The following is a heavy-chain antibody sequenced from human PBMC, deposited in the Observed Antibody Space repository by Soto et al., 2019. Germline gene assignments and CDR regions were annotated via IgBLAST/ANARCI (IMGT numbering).Heavy chain of an antibody. CDR1: GFSFKTSGEG. Sequence: QITLKESGPTLVKPTQTLTLTCSFSGFSFKTSGEGVGWIRQPPGKALEWLALIYWDGDKRYSPSLKTRLNIAKDTSKNQVVLTLTNMDPVDTATYYCAHRMYSSTWSHYYFDYWGQGTLVTVSS. CDR3: AHRMYSSTWSHYYFDY. D-gene: IGHD6-13*01. V-gene: IGHV2-5*02. J-gene: IGHJ4*02. CDR2: IYWDGDK.